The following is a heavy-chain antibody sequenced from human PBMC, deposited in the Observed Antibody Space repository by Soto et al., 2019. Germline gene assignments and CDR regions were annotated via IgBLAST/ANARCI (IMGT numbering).Heavy chain of an antibody. CDR1: GFTFSSYS. CDR3: ARYSSMGRYYYYGMDV. Sequence: GGSLRLSCAASGFTFSSYSMNWVRQAPGKGLEWVSYISSSSSTIYYAESVKGRFTISRDNAKNSLYLQMNSLRDEDTAVYYCARYSSMGRYYYYGMDVWGQGTTVTVSS. CDR2: ISSSSSTI. D-gene: IGHD6-13*01. V-gene: IGHV3-48*02. J-gene: IGHJ6*02.